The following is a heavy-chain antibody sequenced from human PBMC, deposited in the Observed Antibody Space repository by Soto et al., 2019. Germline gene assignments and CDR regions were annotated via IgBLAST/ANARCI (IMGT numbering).Heavy chain of an antibody. CDR3: XXXXXRXTTIDY. V-gene: IGHV1-2*02. CDR1: GYTXTGXY. J-gene: IGHJ4*02. D-gene: IGHD4-4*01. Sequence: QVQLVQSGAEVKKPGASVKVSCKASGYTXTGXYXXWVRQAPGQGLEWMGWINPNSGGTNYAQKFQGRVTMTRDTSISTAYMELSRLXSDDXAXYXXXXXXXRXTTIDYWGQGTLVTVSS. CDR2: INPNSGGT.